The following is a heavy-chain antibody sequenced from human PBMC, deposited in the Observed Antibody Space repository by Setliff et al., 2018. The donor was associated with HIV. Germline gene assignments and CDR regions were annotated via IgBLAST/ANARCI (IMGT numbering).Heavy chain of an antibody. Sequence: PSETLSLTCTVSGGSLSSGDYSWSWIRQPAGKGLEWIGHVYTSGSINYNPSLKSRVTISVEMSKNQLSLNMTSVTAADTAVYYCAREGGYFDWLGYYYYGLDVWGPGTTVTVSS. CDR2: VYTSGSI. V-gene: IGHV4-61*09. D-gene: IGHD3-9*01. CDR3: AREGGYFDWLGYYYYGLDV. J-gene: IGHJ6*02. CDR1: GGSLSSGDYS.